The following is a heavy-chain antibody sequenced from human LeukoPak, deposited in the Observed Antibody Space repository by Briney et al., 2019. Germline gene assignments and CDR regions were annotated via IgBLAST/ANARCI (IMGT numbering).Heavy chain of an antibody. Sequence: GGSLRLSCAASGFTFSSYGMHWVRQAPGKGLEWVAVIWYDGSNKYYADSVKGRFTISRDNAKNSLYLQMNSLRAEDTAVYYCARDPERYCSSTSCYTGNVYWGQGTLVTVSS. D-gene: IGHD2-2*02. CDR1: GFTFSSYG. CDR3: ARDPERYCSSTSCYTGNVY. V-gene: IGHV3-33*01. J-gene: IGHJ4*02. CDR2: IWYDGSNK.